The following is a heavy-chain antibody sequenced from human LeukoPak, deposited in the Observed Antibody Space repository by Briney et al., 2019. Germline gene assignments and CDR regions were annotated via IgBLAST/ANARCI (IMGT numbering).Heavy chain of an antibody. CDR1: GYTFTSYA. D-gene: IGHD6-13*01. CDR3: ASSNLAAAEGGDWFDP. CDR2: INTNTGNP. J-gene: IGHJ5*02. V-gene: IGHV7-4-1*02. Sequence: GASVKVSCKASGYTFTSYAMNWVRQAPGQGLEWMGWINTNTGNPTYAQGFTGRFVFSLDTSVSTAYLQISSLKAEDTAVYYCASSNLAAAEGGDWFDPWGQGTLVTVSS.